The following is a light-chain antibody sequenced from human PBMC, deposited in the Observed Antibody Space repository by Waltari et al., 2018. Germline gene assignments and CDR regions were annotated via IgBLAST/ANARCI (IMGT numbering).Light chain of an antibody. J-gene: IGKJ5*01. Sequence: IQVTHAPFALTAGVGDRDPITRRASQGISSYLALYQQKPGKAPKVLIYAASTLQSGVPPRFGGSGSGTDFTLTSSSLQPEDFATYYCQQLNDYPITFGQGTRLEI. CDR2: AAS. CDR3: QQLNDYPIT. CDR1: QGISSY. V-gene: IGKV1-9*01.